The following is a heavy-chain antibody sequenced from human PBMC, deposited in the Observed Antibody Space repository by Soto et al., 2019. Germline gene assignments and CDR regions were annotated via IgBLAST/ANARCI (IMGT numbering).Heavy chain of an antibody. Sequence: QVQLVQSGAELKKPGASVKVSCKASGYTFSNYDMHWVRQATGQGPEWIGWVNPNNGDTGYAQKFQGRVTLTTDISTTTAYMELTSLRSEDTAIYYCAKVSRKGSARDFDYWGQGTLITVSS. D-gene: IGHD3-10*01. CDR1: GYTFSNYD. V-gene: IGHV1-8*01. CDR3: AKVSRKGSARDFDY. J-gene: IGHJ4*02. CDR2: VNPNNGDT.